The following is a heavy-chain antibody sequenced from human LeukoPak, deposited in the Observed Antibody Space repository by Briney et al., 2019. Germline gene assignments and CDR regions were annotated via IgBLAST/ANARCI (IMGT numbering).Heavy chain of an antibody. D-gene: IGHD1-26*01. Sequence: GSLRLSCAASGFTFSSYWMSWIRQPPGKGLEWIGYIYYSGSTNYNPSLKSRVTISVDTSKNQFSLKLSSVTAADTAVYYCARGLGATLNYGMDVWGQGTTVTVSS. CDR3: ARGLGATLNYGMDV. J-gene: IGHJ6*02. CDR1: GFTFSSYW. V-gene: IGHV4-59*01. CDR2: IYYSGST.